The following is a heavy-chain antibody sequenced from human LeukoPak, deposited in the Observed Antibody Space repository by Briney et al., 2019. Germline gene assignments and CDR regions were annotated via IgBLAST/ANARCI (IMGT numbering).Heavy chain of an antibody. Sequence: SETLSLTCTVSGGSISTSTYYWGWIRQPPGKGLEWIGSISYSGSTYNNPSLKSRVTISVDTSKNQFSLNLSSVTAADTAVYYCARGARGSYSYWGQGTLVTVSS. V-gene: IGHV4-39*01. CDR3: ARGARGSYSY. CDR1: GGSISTSTYY. J-gene: IGHJ4*02. D-gene: IGHD1-26*01. CDR2: ISYSGST.